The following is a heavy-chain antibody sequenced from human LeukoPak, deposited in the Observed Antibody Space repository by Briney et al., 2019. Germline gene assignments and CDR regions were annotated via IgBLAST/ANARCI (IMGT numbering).Heavy chain of an antibody. CDR2: INGGGSTI. D-gene: IGHD1-26*01. CDR1: GFTFSDFY. J-gene: IGHJ4*02. V-gene: IGHV3-11*01. CDR3: ARERWGPPDH. Sequence: GGSLRLSCAASGFTFSDFYMTWIRQAPGKGLEWVSYINGGGSTIYYVDSVKGRFTISRDNAKNLLYLQMNSLRAEVTAVYYCARERWGPPDHWGQGTLVTVSS.